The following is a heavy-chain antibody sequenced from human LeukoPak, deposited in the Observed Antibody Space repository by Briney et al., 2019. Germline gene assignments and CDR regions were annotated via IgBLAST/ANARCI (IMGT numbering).Heavy chain of an antibody. J-gene: IGHJ4*02. CDR2: IRYDGSNK. CDR1: GFTFSSYG. Sequence: GGSLRLSCAASGFTFSSYGMHWVRQAPGKGLEWVAFIRYDGSNKYHADSVKGRFTISRDNSKNTLYLQMNSLRAEDTAVYYCAKDTWDEPNFFDYWGQGTLVTVSS. V-gene: IGHV3-30*02. D-gene: IGHD1-26*01. CDR3: AKDTWDEPNFFDY.